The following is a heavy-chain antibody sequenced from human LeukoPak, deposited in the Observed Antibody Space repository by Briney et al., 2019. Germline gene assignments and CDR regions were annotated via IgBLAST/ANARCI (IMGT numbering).Heavy chain of an antibody. CDR3: ARLSSSSWYRGDY. V-gene: IGHV5-51*01. CDR2: IYPGDPDT. J-gene: IGHJ4*02. CDR1: GYSFTSYW. Sequence: GESLKISCKGSGYSFTSYWIGWVRQMPGKGLEWMGIIYPGDPDTRYSPSFQGQVTITADKSISTAYLQWSSLKASDAAMYYCARLSSSSWYRGDYWGQGTLVTVSS. D-gene: IGHD6-13*01.